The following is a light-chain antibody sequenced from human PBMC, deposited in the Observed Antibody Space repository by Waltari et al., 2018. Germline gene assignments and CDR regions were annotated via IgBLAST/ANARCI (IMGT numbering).Light chain of an antibody. CDR1: QSLLNSDGKTY. J-gene: IGKJ1*01. CDR2: EVS. V-gene: IGKV2D-29*01. Sequence: DIVMTKTPLSLSVTPGQQASISCKSSQSLLNSDGKTYLYWYLQKPGQPPQLLIYEVSNRFSGVPDWFSGSRSGTYFTLKISRVDAEDVWVFYCMQSIQLPWTFGQGTKVEIK. CDR3: MQSIQLPWT.